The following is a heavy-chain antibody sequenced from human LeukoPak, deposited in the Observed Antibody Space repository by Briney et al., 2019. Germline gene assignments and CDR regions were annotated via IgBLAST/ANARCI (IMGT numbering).Heavy chain of an antibody. J-gene: IGHJ4*02. CDR1: GFTFSSYA. V-gene: IGHV3-23*01. CDR3: ARSYPTGSHYSAYY. CDR2: ISGSGDTT. Sequence: GGSLRLSCAASGFTFSSYAMHWVRQAPGKGLEWVSGISGSGDTTYYADSVKGRFTISRDSSKNTLYLQMNGLRTEDTAVYFCARSYPTGSHYSAYYWGQGTLVTVSS. D-gene: IGHD1-26*01.